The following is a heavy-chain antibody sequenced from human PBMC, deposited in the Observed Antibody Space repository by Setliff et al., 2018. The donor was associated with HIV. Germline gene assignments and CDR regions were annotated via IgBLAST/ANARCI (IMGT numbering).Heavy chain of an antibody. Sequence: GTLSLTCTVSGGSISSSSYYWGWIRQAPGKGLEWVATIKQDGSEKYYVDSVKGRFTISRDNAKNSLYLQMNSLRAEDTAVYYCAKERAHLGFCTNGVCSPSFFDLWGRGTLVTVSS. V-gene: IGHV3-7*03. CDR3: AKERAHLGFCTNGVCSPSFFDL. CDR2: IKQDGSEK. J-gene: IGHJ2*01. CDR1: GGSISSSSYY. D-gene: IGHD2-8*01.